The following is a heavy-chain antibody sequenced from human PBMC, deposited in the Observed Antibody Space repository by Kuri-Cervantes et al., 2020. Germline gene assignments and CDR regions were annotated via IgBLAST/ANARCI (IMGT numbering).Heavy chain of an antibody. CDR3: AAESVYSGSRAAVD. CDR2: IIPIFGTA. V-gene: IGHV1-69*13. Sequence: SVKVSCKASGGTFSSYAISWVRQAPGQGLEWMGGIIPIFGTANYAQKFQGRVTITADESTSTDYMELSSLRSEETAVYYCAAESVYSGSRAAVDWGQGTLVTVSS. J-gene: IGHJ4*02. D-gene: IGHD1-26*01. CDR1: GGTFSSYA.